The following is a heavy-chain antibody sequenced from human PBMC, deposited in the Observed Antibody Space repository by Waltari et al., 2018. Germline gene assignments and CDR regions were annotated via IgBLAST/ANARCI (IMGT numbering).Heavy chain of an antibody. D-gene: IGHD2-15*01. CDR2: IYYSGST. V-gene: IGHV4-59*08. CDR3: ARGGRSFTDY. Sequence: QVQLQESGPGLVKPSETLSLTCTVSGGSISSHYWSWIRQPPGKGLEWIGYIYYSGSTNYNPSLKSRVTISVDTSKNQFSLKLSSVTAADTAVYYCARGGRSFTDYWGQGTLVTVSS. J-gene: IGHJ4*02. CDR1: GGSISSHY.